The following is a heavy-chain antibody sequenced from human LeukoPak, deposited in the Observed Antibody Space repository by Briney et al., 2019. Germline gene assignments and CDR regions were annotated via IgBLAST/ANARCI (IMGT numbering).Heavy chain of an antibody. Sequence: SETLSLTCAVSSGSISSYYWSWIRQPAGKGLEWIGRIYTTGATHYNPSLNSRVTTSIDTSKNQFSLKLRSVTAADTAVYYCARDGYTASYYSLHFWGQGILVTVSS. CDR2: IYTTGAT. D-gene: IGHD1-26*01. V-gene: IGHV4-4*07. J-gene: IGHJ4*02. CDR1: SGSISSYY. CDR3: ARDGYTASYYSLHF.